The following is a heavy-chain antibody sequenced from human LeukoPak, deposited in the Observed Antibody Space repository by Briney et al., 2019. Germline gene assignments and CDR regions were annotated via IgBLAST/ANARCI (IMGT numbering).Heavy chain of an antibody. CDR2: ISGSGGST. V-gene: IGHV3-23*01. Sequence: GGSLRLSCAASGFAFSSYAMSWVRQAPGKGLEWVSAISGSGGSTYYADSVKGRFTISRDNSKNTLYLQMNSLRAEDTAVYYCAKAGGDYDYFDYWSQGTLVTVSS. J-gene: IGHJ4*02. CDR1: GFAFSSYA. D-gene: IGHD4-17*01. CDR3: AKAGGDYDYFDY.